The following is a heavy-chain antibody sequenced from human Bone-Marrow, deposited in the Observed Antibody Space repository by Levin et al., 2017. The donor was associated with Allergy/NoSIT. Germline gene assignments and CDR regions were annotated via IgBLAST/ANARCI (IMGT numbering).Heavy chain of an antibody. D-gene: IGHD6-13*01. J-gene: IGHJ4*02. CDR1: GYTFTTFW. V-gene: IGHV5-51*01. Sequence: GESLKISCKASGYTFTTFWIGWVRQVPGKGLEWMGMIYPGDSDARYSPSFRGHVTFSADKSINAAYMYWSSLKASDTAMYYCASYEAATGKVDYWGQGTLGNGSS. CDR2: IYPGDSDA. CDR3: ASYEAATGKVDY.